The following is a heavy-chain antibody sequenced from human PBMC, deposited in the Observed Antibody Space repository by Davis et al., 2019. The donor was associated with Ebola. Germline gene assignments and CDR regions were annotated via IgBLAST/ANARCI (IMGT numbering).Heavy chain of an antibody. Sequence: PSETLSLTCTVSGGSITNYYWTWIRQPAGKGLEWIGRIYITGSTDYNPSLKSRVTMSVDTSKNQFSLKLTSVTAADTAVYYCARVHYSDSSGYSFDYWGQGTLVTVSS. J-gene: IGHJ4*02. D-gene: IGHD3-22*01. CDR3: ARVHYSDSSGYSFDY. CDR1: GGSITNYY. CDR2: IYITGST. V-gene: IGHV4-4*07.